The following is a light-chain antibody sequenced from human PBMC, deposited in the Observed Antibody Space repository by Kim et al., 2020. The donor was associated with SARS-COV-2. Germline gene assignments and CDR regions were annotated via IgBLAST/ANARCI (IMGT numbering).Light chain of an antibody. J-gene: IGLJ2*01. Sequence: SSELTQPPSVSVSPGQTVSITCSGDKLGDKYACWYQQKPGQSPVLVIYQASKRRSGIPERFSGSNSGHTATLTISGTQAMDEADYFCQAWDSSSVVFGGGTRRTVL. CDR2: QAS. CDR1: KLGDKY. CDR3: QAWDSSSVV. V-gene: IGLV3-1*01.